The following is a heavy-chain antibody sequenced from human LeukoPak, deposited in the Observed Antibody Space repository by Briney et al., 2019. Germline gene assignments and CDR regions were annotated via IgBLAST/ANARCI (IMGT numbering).Heavy chain of an antibody. Sequence: PPETLSLTCTVSGGSISSADYYWGWIRQPPGKGLEWIGSIYYIGSTYYNPSLKSRVTISVDTSKNQFSLKLSSVTAADTAVYYCARLFGTDYGDTWGQGTLVTVSS. D-gene: IGHD4-17*01. CDR3: ARLFGTDYGDT. CDR2: IYYIGST. V-gene: IGHV4-39*01. J-gene: IGHJ5*02. CDR1: GGSISSADYY.